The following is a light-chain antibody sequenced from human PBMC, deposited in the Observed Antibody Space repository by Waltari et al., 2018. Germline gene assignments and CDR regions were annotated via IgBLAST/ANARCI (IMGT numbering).Light chain of an antibody. CDR1: QNINIY. Sequence: DIQMTQSPSSLSASVGDRVTITCRASQNINIYLNWYHQTPGKAPKLLIYATSKLTSGLPSRCSGSGAGKYFTPTISRLPPEDFATYYCQQSYAIPLTFGGGTKVEI. J-gene: IGKJ4*01. V-gene: IGKV1-39*01. CDR2: ATS. CDR3: QQSYAIPLT.